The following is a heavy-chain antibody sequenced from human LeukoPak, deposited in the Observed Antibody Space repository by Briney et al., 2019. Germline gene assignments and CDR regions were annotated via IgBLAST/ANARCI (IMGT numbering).Heavy chain of an antibody. V-gene: IGHV1-24*01. CDR2: FDPEDGET. Sequence: GASVTVSYKVSGYTLTELSMHWVRQAPGKGPEWMGGFDPEDGETIYAQKFQSRVTMTEDTSTDTAYMELSSLRSEDTAVYYCATEGPLYDSSGATWRAFDIWGQGTMVTVSS. J-gene: IGHJ3*02. CDR1: GYTLTELS. D-gene: IGHD3-22*01. CDR3: ATEGPLYDSSGATWRAFDI.